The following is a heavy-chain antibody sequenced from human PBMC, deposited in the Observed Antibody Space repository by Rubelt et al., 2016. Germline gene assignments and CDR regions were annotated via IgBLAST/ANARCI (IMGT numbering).Heavy chain of an antibody. CDR1: GFTFSSYE. CDR3: ARSDIVATVTDY. J-gene: IGHJ4*02. D-gene: IGHD5-12*01. V-gene: IGHV3-48*03. CDR2: ISSRGSTI. Sequence: EVQLVESGGGLVQPGGSLRLSCAASGFTFSSYEMNWVRQAPGKGLEWVSYISSRGSTIYDADACKGRFTISRDNAKNSLYLQMNGLRAEDTAVYYCARSDIVATVTDYWGQGTLVTVSS.